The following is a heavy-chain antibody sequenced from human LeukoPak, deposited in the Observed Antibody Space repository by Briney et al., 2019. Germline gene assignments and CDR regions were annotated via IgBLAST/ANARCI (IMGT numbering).Heavy chain of an antibody. CDR3: ARDDVHYDILTGTDAFDI. D-gene: IGHD3-9*01. J-gene: IGHJ3*02. CDR1: GGTFSSYA. V-gene: IGHV1-69*04. CDR2: IIPILGIA. Sequence: SVMVSCKASGGTFSSYAISWVRQAPGQGLEWMGRIIPILGIANYAQKFQGRVTITADKSTSTAYMELSSLRSEDTAVYYCARDDVHYDILTGTDAFDIWGQGTMVTVSS.